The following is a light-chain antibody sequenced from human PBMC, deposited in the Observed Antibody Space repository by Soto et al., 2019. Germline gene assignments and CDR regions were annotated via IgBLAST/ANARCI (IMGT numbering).Light chain of an antibody. V-gene: IGKV3-20*01. CDR2: GAS. J-gene: IGKJ1*01. CDR1: QSVSST. CDR3: QQYGSSPRT. Sequence: EIVFTQSPATLSVSPGERATLSCRASQSVSSTLAWYQQKPCQAPRLLIYGASSRATGISGRFTGSGSGTDFTLTINTLEPEDFAVYYCQQYGSSPRTFGLGTKVDIK.